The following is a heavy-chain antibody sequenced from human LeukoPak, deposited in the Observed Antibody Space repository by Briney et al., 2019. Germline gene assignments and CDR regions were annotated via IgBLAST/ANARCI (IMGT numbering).Heavy chain of an antibody. V-gene: IGHV1-69*05. Sequence: SVKVSCKASGGTFSSYAISWVRQAPGQGLEWMGRIIPIFGTANYAQKFQGRVTITTDESTSTAYMELSSLRSEDTAVYHCARLRLGELSFDYWGQGTLVTVSS. CDR2: IIPIFGTA. CDR3: ARLRLGELSFDY. CDR1: GGTFSSYA. J-gene: IGHJ4*02. D-gene: IGHD3-16*02.